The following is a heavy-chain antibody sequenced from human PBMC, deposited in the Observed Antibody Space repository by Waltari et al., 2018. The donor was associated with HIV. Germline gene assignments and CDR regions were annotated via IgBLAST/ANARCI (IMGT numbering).Heavy chain of an antibody. CDR1: GFIFSDYP. J-gene: IGHJ6*02. Sequence: HLVQSGGGFTQPGRSLRHSCAASGFIFSDYPMSWFRQAPGKGLEWVGFIRSKAYVETAEYAAALEGRFTISRDDSRGIGYLQMDGLKIEDTGVYYCTKGGGKSPGLSVWGQGTTVTVSS. D-gene: IGHD3-16*01. CDR2: IRSKAYVETA. CDR3: TKGGGKSPGLSV. V-gene: IGHV3-49*03.